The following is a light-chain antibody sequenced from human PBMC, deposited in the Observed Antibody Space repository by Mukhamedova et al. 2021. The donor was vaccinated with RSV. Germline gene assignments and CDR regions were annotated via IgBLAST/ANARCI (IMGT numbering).Light chain of an antibody. CDR2: GAS. V-gene: IGKV1-6*01. J-gene: IGKJ1*01. Sequence: WYQRRVHGKAPKLLMYGASNLKSGVPSRFSGSASGTDFTLIISSLQPEDSATYYCLQDHNYPWTFGEGTKVQI. CDR3: LQDHNYPWT.